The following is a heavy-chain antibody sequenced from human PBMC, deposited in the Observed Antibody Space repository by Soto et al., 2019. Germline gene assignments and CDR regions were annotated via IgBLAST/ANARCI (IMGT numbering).Heavy chain of an antibody. CDR2: IYHSGST. V-gene: IGHV4-30-2*01. Sequence: PSETLSLTCAVSGGSISSGGYSWSWIRQPPGKGLEWIGYIYHSGSTYYNPSLKSRVTISVDTSKNQFSLKLSSVTAADTAVYYCARDGEMATITDYYYYGMDVWGQGTTVTVSS. CDR3: ARDGEMATITDYYYYGMDV. D-gene: IGHD5-12*01. J-gene: IGHJ6*02. CDR1: GGSISSGGYS.